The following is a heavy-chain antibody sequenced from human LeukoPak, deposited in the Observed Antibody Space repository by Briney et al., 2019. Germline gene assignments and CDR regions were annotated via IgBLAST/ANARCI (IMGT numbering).Heavy chain of an antibody. Sequence: SETLSLTCTVSGGSISSAGYYWNWIRQPPGKGLEWIGNIYYSGSTYYNPSLKSRVTISLDRSKNQFSLKLSSVTAADTAVYHCARALEPSWFDPWGQGTLVTVSS. CDR1: GGSISSAGYY. CDR3: ARALEPSWFDP. J-gene: IGHJ5*02. V-gene: IGHV4-30-2*01. D-gene: IGHD1-1*01. CDR2: IYYSGST.